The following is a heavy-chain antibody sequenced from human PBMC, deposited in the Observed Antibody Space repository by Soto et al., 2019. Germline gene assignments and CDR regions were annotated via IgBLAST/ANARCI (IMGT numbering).Heavy chain of an antibody. CDR2: IYYSGST. CDR1: GGSISSGGYY. V-gene: IGHV4-31*03. Sequence: QVQLQESGPGLVKPSQTLSLTCTVSGGSISSGGYYWSWIRQHPGKGLEWIGYIYYSGSTYYNPSLKSRVTISVDTSKNQFSLKLSSVTAADTAVYYCARDLLLPDGDYEPSGWFDPWGQGTLVTVSS. J-gene: IGHJ5*02. D-gene: IGHD4-17*01. CDR3: ARDLLLPDGDYEPSGWFDP.